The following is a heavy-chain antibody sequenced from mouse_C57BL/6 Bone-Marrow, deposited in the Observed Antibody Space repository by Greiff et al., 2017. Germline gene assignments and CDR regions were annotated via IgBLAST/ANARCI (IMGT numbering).Heavy chain of an antibody. CDR1: GFTFSSYG. V-gene: IGHV5-6*01. D-gene: IGHD2-2*01. Sequence: EVQLVESGGDLVKPGGSLKLSCAASGFTFSSYGMSWVRQTPDKRLEWVATISSGGSYTYYPDSVKGRFTISRDNAKNTLYLQMSSLKSEDTAMYYCARRGMVKGYFDYWGQGTTLTVSS. J-gene: IGHJ2*01. CDR3: ARRGMVKGYFDY. CDR2: ISSGGSYT.